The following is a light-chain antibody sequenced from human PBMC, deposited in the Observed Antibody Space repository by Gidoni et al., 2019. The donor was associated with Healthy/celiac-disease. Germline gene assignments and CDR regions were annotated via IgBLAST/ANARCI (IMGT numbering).Light chain of an antibody. CDR2: GAS. Sequence: EIVMTQSPATLSVSPGERATLSCKASQSVSSNLAWYQQKPGQAPRLLIYGASTRATDIPARFSCSGSGTEFTLTISSLQSEDFAVYYCQQYNNWPFTFGPGTKVDIK. J-gene: IGKJ3*01. CDR1: QSVSSN. CDR3: QQYNNWPFT. V-gene: IGKV3-15*01.